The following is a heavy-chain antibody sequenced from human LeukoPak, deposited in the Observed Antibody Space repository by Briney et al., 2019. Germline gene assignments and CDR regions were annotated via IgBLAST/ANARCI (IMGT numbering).Heavy chain of an antibody. V-gene: IGHV3-30-3*01. CDR1: GFTFSSYA. CDR2: ISYDGSNK. Sequence: GGSLRLSCAASGFTFSSYAMHWVRQAPGKGLEWVAVISYDGSNKYYADSVKGRFTISRDNSKNTLYLQMNSLRAEDTAVYYCARDRTTLNFDYWGQGTLVTVSS. J-gene: IGHJ4*02. CDR3: ARDRTTLNFDY. D-gene: IGHD4-4*01.